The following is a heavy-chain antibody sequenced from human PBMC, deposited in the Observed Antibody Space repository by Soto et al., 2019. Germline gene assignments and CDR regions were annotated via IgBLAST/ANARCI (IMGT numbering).Heavy chain of an antibody. V-gene: IGHV4-39*01. CDR2: IYYSGST. CDR3: ARHGILGITIFGVVIIQNWFDP. CDR1: GGSISSSSYY. J-gene: IGHJ5*02. D-gene: IGHD3-3*01. Sequence: SETLSLTCTVSGGSISSSSYYWFWIRQPPWKGLDWIGSIYYSGSTYYNPSLKSRVTISVDTSKNQFSLKLSSVTAADTAVYYCARHGILGITIFGVVIIQNWFDPWGQGTLVTVSS.